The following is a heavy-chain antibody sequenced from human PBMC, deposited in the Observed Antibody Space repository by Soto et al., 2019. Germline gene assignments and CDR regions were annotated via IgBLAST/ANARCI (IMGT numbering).Heavy chain of an antibody. V-gene: IGHV3-66*01. D-gene: IGHD3-10*01. CDR2: IYSGGST. J-gene: IGHJ5*02. CDR1: GFTVSSNY. Sequence: GGSLRLSCAASGFTVSSNYMSWVRQAPGKGLEWVSVIYSGGSTYYADSVKGRFTISRDNSKNTLYLQMNSLRAEDTAVYYCARDNGSGSYNWFDPWGQGTLVTVSS. CDR3: ARDNGSGSYNWFDP.